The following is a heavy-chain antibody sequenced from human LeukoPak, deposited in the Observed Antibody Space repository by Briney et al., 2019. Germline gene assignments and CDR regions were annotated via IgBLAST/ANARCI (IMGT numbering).Heavy chain of an antibody. CDR3: AAYTGYSSGWYSYAPYYYYYYYMDV. J-gene: IGHJ6*03. Sequence: SETLSLTCTVSGYSISSGYYWGWIRQPPGKGLEWIGSIYHSGSTYYNPSLKSRVTISVDTSKNQFSLKLSSVTAADTAVYYCAAYTGYSSGWYSYAPYYYYYYYMDVWGKGTTVTVSS. V-gene: IGHV4-38-2*02. D-gene: IGHD6-19*01. CDR2: IYHSGST. CDR1: GYSISSGYY.